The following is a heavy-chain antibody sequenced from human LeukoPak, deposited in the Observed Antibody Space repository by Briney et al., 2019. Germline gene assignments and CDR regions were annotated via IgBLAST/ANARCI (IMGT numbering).Heavy chain of an antibody. V-gene: IGHV3-7*05. CDR3: AKGRTPDY. CDR1: GFTFSSYW. Sequence: GGSLRLSCAASGFTFSSYWMSWVRQAPGRGLEWVANIKQDESEKYYVDSVKGRFTISRDNSNNTLYLQMNSLRAEDTAVYYCAKGRTPDYWGQGTLVTVSS. CDR2: IKQDESEK. J-gene: IGHJ4*02. D-gene: IGHD2-15*01.